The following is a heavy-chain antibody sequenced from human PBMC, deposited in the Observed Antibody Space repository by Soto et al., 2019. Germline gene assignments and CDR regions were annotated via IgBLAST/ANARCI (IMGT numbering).Heavy chain of an antibody. CDR2: IKQDGSEK. Sequence: GGSLRLSCAASGFTFSSHWMSWVRQAPGKGLEWVANIKQDGSEKNYVDPVKGRFTISRDNAKNSLYLQMNSLRVEDTAVYYCARGAWLGYWGQGTLVTVSS. V-gene: IGHV3-7*01. CDR1: GFTFSSHW. D-gene: IGHD5-12*01. J-gene: IGHJ4*02. CDR3: ARGAWLGY.